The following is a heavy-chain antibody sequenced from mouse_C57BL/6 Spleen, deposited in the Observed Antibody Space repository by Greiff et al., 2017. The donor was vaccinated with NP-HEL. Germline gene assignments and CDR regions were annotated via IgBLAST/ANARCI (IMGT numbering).Heavy chain of an antibody. V-gene: IGHV1-82*01. CDR1: GYAFSSSW. D-gene: IGHD1-1*01. CDR2: IYPGDGDT. Sequence: VQLKESGPELVKPGASVKISCKASGYAFSSSWMNWVKQRPGKGLEWIGRIYPGDGDTNYNGKFKGKATLTADKSSSTAYMQLSSLTSEDSAVYFCARYYYGSSSYWYFDVWGTGTTVTVSS. CDR3: ARYYYGSSSYWYFDV. J-gene: IGHJ1*03.